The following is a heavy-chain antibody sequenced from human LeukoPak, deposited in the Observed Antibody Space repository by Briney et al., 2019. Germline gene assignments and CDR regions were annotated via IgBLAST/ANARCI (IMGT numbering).Heavy chain of an antibody. J-gene: IGHJ6*02. CDR1: GGTFSSYA. Sequence: SVKVSCKASGGTFSSYAISWVRQAPGQGLEWMGGIIPIFGTANYAQKFQGRVTITTDESTSTAYMELSRLRSDDTAVYYCVRDPYSSTSQSAPNYYGMDVWGQGTTVTVSS. V-gene: IGHV1-69*05. CDR3: VRDPYSSTSQSAPNYYGMDV. D-gene: IGHD2-2*01. CDR2: IIPIFGTA.